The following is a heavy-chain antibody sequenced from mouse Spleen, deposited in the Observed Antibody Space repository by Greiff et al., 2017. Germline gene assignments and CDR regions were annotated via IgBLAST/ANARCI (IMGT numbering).Heavy chain of an antibody. V-gene: IGHV1-26*01. D-gene: IGHD1-1*01. Sequence: VQLQQSGPELVKPGASVKISCKASGYTFTDYYMNWVKQSHGKSLEWIGDINPNNGGTSYNQKFKGKATLTVDKSSSTAYMELRSLTSEDSAVYYCARGGSITTVNFDYWGQGTTLTVSS. J-gene: IGHJ2*01. CDR1: GYTFTDYY. CDR3: ARGGSITTVNFDY. CDR2: INPNNGGT.